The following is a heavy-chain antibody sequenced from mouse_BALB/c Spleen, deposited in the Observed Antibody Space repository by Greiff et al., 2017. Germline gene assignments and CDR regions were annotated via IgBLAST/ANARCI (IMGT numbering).Heavy chain of an antibody. CDR3: ARNDYDVDYFDY. Sequence: VQLQQSGAELVKPGASVKLSCTASGFNIKDTYMHRVKQRPEQGLEWIGRIDPANGNTKYDPKFQGKATITADTSSNTAYLQLSSLTSEDTAVYYCARNDYDVDYFDYWGQGTTLTVSS. CDR2: IDPANGNT. CDR1: GFNIKDTY. J-gene: IGHJ2*01. D-gene: IGHD2-4*01. V-gene: IGHV14-3*02.